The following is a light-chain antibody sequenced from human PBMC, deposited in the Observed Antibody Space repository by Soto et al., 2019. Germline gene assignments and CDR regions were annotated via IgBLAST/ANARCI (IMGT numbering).Light chain of an antibody. CDR1: QSVSSNY. CDR2: GAS. V-gene: IGKV3-20*01. Sequence: EIVLTQSPGTLSLSPGERATLSCRVSQSVSSNYLAWYQQKPGQAPRLLIYGASNRATGIPDRFSGSGSGTDFTLTISRLEPEDFAVYYCQQYGSSPLTFGGGTKVEIK. CDR3: QQYGSSPLT. J-gene: IGKJ4*01.